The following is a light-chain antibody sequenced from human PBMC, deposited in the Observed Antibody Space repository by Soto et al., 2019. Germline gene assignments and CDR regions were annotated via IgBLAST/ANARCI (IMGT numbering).Light chain of an antibody. CDR2: AAS. CDR1: QSIVIY. J-gene: IGKJ1*01. CDR3: QQSYTTPT. V-gene: IGKV1-39*01. Sequence: DIQLTQSPSSLSASVGDRVTIACRASQSIVIYLNWYQHKPGKAPKLLINAASSLQSGVPSRFSGSGSGTDFTLTITSLQPEDFATYYCQQSYTTPTFGEGTRVELK.